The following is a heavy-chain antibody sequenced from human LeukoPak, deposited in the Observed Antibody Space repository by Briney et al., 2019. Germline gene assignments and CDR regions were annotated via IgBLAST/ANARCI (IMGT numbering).Heavy chain of an antibody. CDR1: GFTFSSAW. CDR2: IKSETDGGTT. CDR3: TRRSSAAGRQYFDY. V-gene: IGHV3-15*07. Sequence: PGGSLRLSCAASGFTFSSAWMNWVRQAPGKGLEWVGRIKSETDGGTTDYAAPVKGTFTISRDDSENTLYLQMNGLKTEDTAVYYCTRRSSAAGRQYFDYWGQGTLVTVSS. J-gene: IGHJ4*02. D-gene: IGHD6-13*01.